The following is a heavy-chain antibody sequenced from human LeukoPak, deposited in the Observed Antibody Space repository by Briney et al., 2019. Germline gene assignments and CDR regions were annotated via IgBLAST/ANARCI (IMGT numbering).Heavy chain of an antibody. CDR1: GYTFTGYY. J-gene: IGHJ6*02. CDR2: INPNSGGT. CDR3: AGLAGNYYYGMDV. V-gene: IGHV1-2*02. Sequence: EASVKVSCKASGYTFTGYYMHWVRQAPGQGLEWMGWINPNSGGTNYAQKFQGRVTMTRDTSISTAYMELSRLRSDDTAVYYCAGLAGNYYYGMDVWGQGTTVTVSS.